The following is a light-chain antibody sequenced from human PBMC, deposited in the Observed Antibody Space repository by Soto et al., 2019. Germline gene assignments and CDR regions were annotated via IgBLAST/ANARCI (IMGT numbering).Light chain of an antibody. J-gene: IGLJ2*01. Sequence: QSALTQPRSVSGSPGQSVTISCTGASGDIGGYNYVSWYQHHPGKAPKLIIFDVNKRPSGVPDRFSGSKSGNTASLTISGLQPEDEADYYGSSYTSSSTLGVFGGGTKLTVL. CDR1: SGDIGGYNY. CDR2: DVN. CDR3: SSYTSSSTLGV. V-gene: IGLV2-11*01.